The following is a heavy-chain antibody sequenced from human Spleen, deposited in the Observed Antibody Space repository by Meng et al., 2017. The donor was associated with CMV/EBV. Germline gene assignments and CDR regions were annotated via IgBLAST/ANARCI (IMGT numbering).Heavy chain of an antibody. D-gene: IGHD5-12*01. CDR3: ARGYSAYPYYFDY. CDR2: IYTGGAT. Sequence: GGSLRLSCAASGFTVSSNHMGWVRQAPGKGLEWVSVIYTGGATHYADSVKGRFTISRDTSKNILNLQMNTLRAEDTAVYYCARGYSAYPYYFDYWGQGTLVTVSS. V-gene: IGHV3-53*01. CDR1: GFTVSSNH. J-gene: IGHJ4*02.